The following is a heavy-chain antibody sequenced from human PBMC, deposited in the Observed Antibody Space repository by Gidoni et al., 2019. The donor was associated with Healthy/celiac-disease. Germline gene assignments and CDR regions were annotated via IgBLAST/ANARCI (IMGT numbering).Heavy chain of an antibody. D-gene: IGHD6-13*01. J-gene: IGHJ6*03. V-gene: IGHV3-23*01. CDR2: ISGSGGST. CDR1: GFTFSSYA. CDR3: AKDPYSSSWPNYYYYMDV. Sequence: EVQLLESGGGLVQPGGSLRLSCAASGFTFSSYAMSWVLQAPGKGLEWVSAISGSGGSTYYADSVKGRFTISRDNSKNTLYLQMNSLRAEDTAVYYCAKDPYSSSWPNYYYYMDVWGKGTTVTVSS.